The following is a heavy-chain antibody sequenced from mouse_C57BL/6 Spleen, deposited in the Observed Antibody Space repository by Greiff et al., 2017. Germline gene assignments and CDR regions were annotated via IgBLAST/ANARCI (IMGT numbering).Heavy chain of an antibody. V-gene: IGHV1-52*01. Sequence: QVQLQQSGAELVRPGSSVKLSCKASGYTFTSYWMHWVKQRPIQGLEWIGNIDPSDSETHYNQKFKDKATLTVDKSSSTAYMQLSSLTSEDSAVYYCARGSYDGYYVLFDYWGQGTTLTVSS. J-gene: IGHJ2*01. CDR1: GYTFTSYW. CDR3: ARGSYDGYYVLFDY. CDR2: IDPSDSET. D-gene: IGHD2-3*01.